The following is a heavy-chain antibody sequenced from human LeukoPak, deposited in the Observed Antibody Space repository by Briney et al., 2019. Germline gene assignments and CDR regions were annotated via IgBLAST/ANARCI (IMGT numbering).Heavy chain of an antibody. J-gene: IGHJ2*01. V-gene: IGHV4-59*01. Sequence: LSETLSLTCAVYGGSISSYYWSWIRQPPGKGLEWIGYIYYSGSTNYNPSLKSRVTISVDTSKNQFSLKLSSVTAADTAVYYCARDRYGDYGSYWYFDLWGRGTLVTVSS. D-gene: IGHD4-17*01. CDR2: IYYSGST. CDR1: GGSISSYY. CDR3: ARDRYGDYGSYWYFDL.